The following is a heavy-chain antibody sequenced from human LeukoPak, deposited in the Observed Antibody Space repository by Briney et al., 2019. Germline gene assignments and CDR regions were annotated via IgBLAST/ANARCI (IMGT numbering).Heavy chain of an antibody. CDR3: ASSFSDDFWSGHF. Sequence: GGSLRLSCAASRITFTFWMSWVRQAPGKGLEWVANIKQDGSEKYYVDSVKGRFTISRDNAKKSLFLQMNSLRAQDTAVYYCASSFSDDFWSGHFWGQGTLVTVSS. CDR2: IKQDGSEK. V-gene: IGHV3-7*01. J-gene: IGHJ4*02. D-gene: IGHD3-3*01. CDR1: RITFTFW.